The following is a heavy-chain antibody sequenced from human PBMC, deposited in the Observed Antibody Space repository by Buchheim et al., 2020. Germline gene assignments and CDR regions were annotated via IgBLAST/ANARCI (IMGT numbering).Heavy chain of an antibody. CDR2: IKQDGSEN. Sequence: EVQLVESGGGLVQPGGSLRLSCAASGFTFSSYWMSWVRQAPGKGLEWVANIKQDGSENYYVDSVKGRFTISRDNAKNSLYLQMNSLRAEDAAVDYCASERGYSYGSQAFGYWGQGTL. J-gene: IGHJ4*02. CDR3: ASERGYSYGSQAFGY. CDR1: GFTFSSYW. V-gene: IGHV3-7*01. D-gene: IGHD5-18*01.